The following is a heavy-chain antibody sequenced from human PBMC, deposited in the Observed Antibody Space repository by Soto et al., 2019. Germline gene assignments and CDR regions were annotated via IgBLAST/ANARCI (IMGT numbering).Heavy chain of an antibody. V-gene: IGHV4-31*03. CDR1: GGSISSGGYY. Sequence: PSETLSLTCTVSGGSISSGGYYWSWIRQHPGKGLEWIGYIYYSGSTYYNPSLKSRVTISVDTSKNQFSLKLSSVTAADTAVYYCARDQLHYYCSGSYLSDYYYYGMDVWGQGTTVTVSS. J-gene: IGHJ6*02. CDR2: IYYSGST. CDR3: ARDQLHYYCSGSYLSDYYYYGMDV. D-gene: IGHD3-10*01.